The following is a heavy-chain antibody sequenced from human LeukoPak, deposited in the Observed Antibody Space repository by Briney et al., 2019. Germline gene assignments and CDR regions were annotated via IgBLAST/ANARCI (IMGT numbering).Heavy chain of an antibody. D-gene: IGHD6-19*01. CDR2: ISWNSGSI. CDR1: GFTFDDYA. J-gene: IGHJ4*02. Sequence: GGSLRLSCAASGFTFDDYAMHWVRQAPGKGLEWVSGISWNSGSIGYADSVKGRFTISRDNAKNSLYLQMNSLRAEDMALYYCARGQGIAVAAYFDYWGQGTLVTVSS. V-gene: IGHV3-9*03. CDR3: ARGQGIAVAAYFDY.